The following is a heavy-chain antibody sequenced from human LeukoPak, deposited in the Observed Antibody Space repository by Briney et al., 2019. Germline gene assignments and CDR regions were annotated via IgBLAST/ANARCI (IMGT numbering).Heavy chain of an antibody. CDR1: GGSISSSSYY. J-gene: IGHJ3*02. CDR2: IHYSGST. CDR3: AREVALLGSFDAFDI. Sequence: SETLSLTCTVSGGSISSSSYYWGWIRQPPGKGLEWIGSIHYSGSTYYNPSLKSRVTISVDTSKNQFSLKLSSVTAADTAVHYCAREVALLGSFDAFDIWGQGTMVTVSS. V-gene: IGHV4-39*02. D-gene: IGHD2-15*01.